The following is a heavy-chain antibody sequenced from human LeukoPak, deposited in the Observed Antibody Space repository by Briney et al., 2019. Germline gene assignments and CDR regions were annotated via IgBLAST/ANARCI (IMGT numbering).Heavy chain of an antibody. Sequence: KSGESLKISCKGSGYIFTSYWITWVRQMPGKGLEWMGMIDPTDSYTNYSPSFQGQVTISADKSISTAYLQWSSLKASDTAMYYCARRRELTKPDRAWSGGAALRGVNWFDPWGQGTLVTVSS. J-gene: IGHJ5*02. V-gene: IGHV5-10-1*04. CDR1: GYIFTSYW. CDR2: IDPTDSYT. D-gene: IGHD5/OR15-5a*01. CDR3: ARRRELTKPDRAWSGGAALRGVNWFDP.